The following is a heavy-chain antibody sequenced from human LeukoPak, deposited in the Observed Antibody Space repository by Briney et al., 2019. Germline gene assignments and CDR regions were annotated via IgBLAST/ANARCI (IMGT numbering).Heavy chain of an antibody. J-gene: IGHJ4*02. CDR3: AKRGPSTVTYNYYFDY. D-gene: IGHD4-17*01. V-gene: IGHV3-23*01. Sequence: GGSLRLSCAASGFTFNNYNMSWVRQAPGKGLEWVSAISGSGGRTYYADSVKGRFTISRDNSKNTLYLQMNSLRAEDTAVYYCAKRGPSTVTYNYYFDYWGQGTLVTVSS. CDR1: GFTFNNYN. CDR2: ISGSGGRT.